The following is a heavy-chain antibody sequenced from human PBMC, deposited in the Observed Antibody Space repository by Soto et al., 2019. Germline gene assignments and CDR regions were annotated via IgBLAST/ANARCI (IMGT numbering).Heavy chain of an antibody. Sequence: GVSMSLSCSASAISFRTYGLHRVRQAHGKGLEWMAVISNDGSNKYYADSVKGRFTISRDNSKNTVYLELNNLSAEDTAVYHCAKNQGVELVPLATVDWCDPCGQGSVVTVS. J-gene: IGHJ5*02. V-gene: IGHV3-30*18. D-gene: IGHD1-26*01. CDR1: AISFRTYG. CDR3: AKNQGVELVPLATVDWCDP. CDR2: ISNDGSNK.